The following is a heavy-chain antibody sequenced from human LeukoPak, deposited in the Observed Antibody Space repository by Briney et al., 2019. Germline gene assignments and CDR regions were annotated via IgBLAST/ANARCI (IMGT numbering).Heavy chain of an antibody. CDR2: IKSKTGGGTT. Sequence: GGSLRLSCAASGFTFSNAWMSWVRQAPGKGLEWVGRIKSKTGGGTTDYAAPVKGRFTISRDDSKNTLYLQMNSLKTEDTAVYYCTTPDGGGGDWGQGTLVTVSS. V-gene: IGHV3-15*01. D-gene: IGHD2-15*01. CDR1: GFTFSNAW. J-gene: IGHJ4*02. CDR3: TTPDGGGGD.